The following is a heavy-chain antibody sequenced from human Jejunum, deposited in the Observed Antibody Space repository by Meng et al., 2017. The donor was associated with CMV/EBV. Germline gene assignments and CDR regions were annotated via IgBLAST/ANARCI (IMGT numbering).Heavy chain of an antibody. CDR1: GGTFSSYS. CDR2: IMTVLGTT. CDR3: ARDAGPSTD. D-gene: IGHD2-8*02. J-gene: IGHJ4*02. Sequence: SCKASGGTFSSYSLSWVRQAPGQGLGWVGRIMTVLGTTYYAEKFRGRVTITADKSTSTVYMEINSLTSEDTAVYFCARDAGPSTDWGQGTLVTVSS. V-gene: IGHV1-69*08.